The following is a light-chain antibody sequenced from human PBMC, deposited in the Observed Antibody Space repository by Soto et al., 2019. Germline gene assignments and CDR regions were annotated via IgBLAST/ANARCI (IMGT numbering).Light chain of an antibody. CDR3: QQSYSTPRT. Sequence: TLSASVGDRVTITCRASQSISDWLAWYQQKPGTAPKLLIYAASSLQSGVPSRFSGSGSGTDFTLTISSLQPEDFATYYCQQSYSTPRTFGQGTRLEIK. CDR1: QSISDW. CDR2: AAS. J-gene: IGKJ5*01. V-gene: IGKV1-39*01.